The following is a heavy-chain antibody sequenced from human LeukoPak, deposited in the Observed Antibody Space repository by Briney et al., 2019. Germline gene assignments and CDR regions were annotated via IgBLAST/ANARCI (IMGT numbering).Heavy chain of an antibody. CDR2: IIPILGIA. CDR1: GGTFSSYA. Sequence: SVKVSCKASGGTFSSYAISWVRQAPGQGLEWMGKIIPILGIANYAQKFQGRVTITADKSTSTAYMELSSLRSEDTAVYYCASQNDYGDYVYAFDIWGQGTMVTVSS. D-gene: IGHD4-17*01. V-gene: IGHV1-69*04. CDR3: ASQNDYGDYVYAFDI. J-gene: IGHJ3*02.